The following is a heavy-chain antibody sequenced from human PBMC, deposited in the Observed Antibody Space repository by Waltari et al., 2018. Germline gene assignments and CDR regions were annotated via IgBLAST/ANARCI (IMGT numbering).Heavy chain of an antibody. CDR1: GGSISSGGYY. J-gene: IGHJ6*03. D-gene: IGHD4-4*01. Sequence: QVQLQESGPGLVKPSQTLSLTCTVSGGSISSGGYYWSWIRQHPGKGLEWIGYIYYSGSTYYNPSLKSRVTISVDTSKNQFSLKLSSVTAADTAVYYCARWVTSYYYYYMDVWGKGTTVTVSS. CDR2: IYYSGST. CDR3: ARWVTSYYYYYMDV. V-gene: IGHV4-31*03.